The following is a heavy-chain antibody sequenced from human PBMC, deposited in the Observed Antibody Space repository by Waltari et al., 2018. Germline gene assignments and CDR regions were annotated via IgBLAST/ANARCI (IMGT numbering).Heavy chain of an antibody. CDR3: ARDRGPGSGSYSVHYFDY. CDR1: GGSISSGGYY. D-gene: IGHD3-10*01. Sequence: QVQLQESGPGLVKPSQTLSLTCTVSGGSISSGGYYWSWIRQHPGKGLEWIGYIYYSGSTYYNPSLKRRVTISVDTSKNQFSLKLSSVTAADTAVYYCARDRGPGSGSYSVHYFDYWGQGTLVTVSS. J-gene: IGHJ4*02. CDR2: IYYSGST. V-gene: IGHV4-31*03.